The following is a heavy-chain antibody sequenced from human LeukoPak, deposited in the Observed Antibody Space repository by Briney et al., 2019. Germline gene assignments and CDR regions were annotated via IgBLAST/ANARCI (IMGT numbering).Heavy chain of an antibody. J-gene: IGHJ4*02. CDR3: AQPYYYDTSGHLHY. V-gene: IGHV3-30-3*01. CDR2: ISYDGSNK. CDR1: GFTFSSYA. Sequence: GGSLRLSCAASGFTFSSYAMHWVRQAPGKGLEWVAVISYDGSNKYYADSVKGRFTISRDNSKNTLYLQMNSLRAEDTALYYCAQPYYYDTSGHLHYWGQGTRVTVSS. D-gene: IGHD3-22*01.